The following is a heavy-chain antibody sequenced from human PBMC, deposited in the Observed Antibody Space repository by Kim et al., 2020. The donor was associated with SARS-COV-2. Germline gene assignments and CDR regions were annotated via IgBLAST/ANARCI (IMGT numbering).Heavy chain of an antibody. D-gene: IGHD2-2*01. Sequence: ASVKVSCKASGYTFTSYDINWVRQATGQGLEWMGWMNPNSGNTGYAQKFQGRVTMTRNTSISTAYMELSSLRSEDTAVYYCARGRGVSFVFHYYYYMDVWGKGTTVTVSS. J-gene: IGHJ6*03. CDR1: GYTFTSYD. CDR2: MNPNSGNT. CDR3: ARGRGVSFVFHYYYYMDV. V-gene: IGHV1-8*01.